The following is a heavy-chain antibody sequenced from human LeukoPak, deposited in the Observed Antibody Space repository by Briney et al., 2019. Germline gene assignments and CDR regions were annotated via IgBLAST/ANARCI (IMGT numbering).Heavy chain of an antibody. CDR2: IYTSGST. J-gene: IGHJ3*02. Sequence: PSETLSLTCTVSGGSISSYYWGWIRQPAGKGLEWIGRIYTSGSTNYNPSLKSRVTMSVDTSKNQFSLKLSSVTAADTAVYYCARERLWFGELGDAFDIWGQGTMVTVSS. V-gene: IGHV4-4*07. CDR1: GGSISSYY. CDR3: ARERLWFGELGDAFDI. D-gene: IGHD3-10*01.